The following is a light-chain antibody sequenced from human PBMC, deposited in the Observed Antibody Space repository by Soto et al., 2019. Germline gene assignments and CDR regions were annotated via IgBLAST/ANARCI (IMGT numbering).Light chain of an antibody. Sequence: QPVLTQPPSASGTPGQRVTISCSGSSSNIGSNTVNWYQQLPGTAPKLLIYSNNQRPSGVSDRFSGSKSGTSVSLAISGLQSEDEADYYCAAWDDSLNGVVFGGGTKLTVL. CDR1: SSNIGSNT. CDR3: AAWDDSLNGVV. V-gene: IGLV1-44*01. CDR2: SNN. J-gene: IGLJ2*01.